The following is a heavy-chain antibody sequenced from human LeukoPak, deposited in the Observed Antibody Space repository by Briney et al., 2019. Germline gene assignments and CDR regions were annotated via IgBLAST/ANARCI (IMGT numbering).Heavy chain of an antibody. CDR3: ATDKWLGYFDY. J-gene: IGHJ4*02. V-gene: IGHV1-24*01. CDR2: FDPEDGET. Sequence: ASVKVSCKASGYTFTGYYMHWVRQAPGKGLEWMGGFDPEDGETIYAQKFQGRVTMTEDTSTDTAYMELSSLRSEDTAVYYCATDKWLGYFDYWGQGTLVTVSS. D-gene: IGHD3-22*01. CDR1: GYTFTGYY.